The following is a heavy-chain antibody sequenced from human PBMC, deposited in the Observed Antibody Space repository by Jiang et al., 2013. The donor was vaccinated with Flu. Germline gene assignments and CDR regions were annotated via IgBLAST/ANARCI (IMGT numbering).Heavy chain of an antibody. CDR3: ARLGRWLQFLWDQPFDP. D-gene: IGHD5-24*01. J-gene: IGHJ5*02. CDR1: GYSFTSYW. V-gene: IGHV5-51*01. Sequence: GAEVKKPGESLKISCKGSGYSFTSYWIGWVRQMPGKGLEWMGIIYPGDSDTRYSPSFQGQVTISADKSISTAYLQWSSLKASDTAMYYCARLGRWLQFLWDQPFDPWGQGTLVTVSS. CDR2: IYPGDSDT.